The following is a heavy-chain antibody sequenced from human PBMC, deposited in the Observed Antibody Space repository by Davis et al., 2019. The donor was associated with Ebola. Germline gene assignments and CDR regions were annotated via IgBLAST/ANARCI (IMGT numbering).Heavy chain of an antibody. CDR1: GFTFSDYY. V-gene: IGHV3-53*04. Sequence: GESLKISCAASGFTFSDYYMSWVRQAPGKGLEWVSVLYSGGSTCYADSVKGRFTISRHNSKNTLYLQMNSLRAEDTAVYYCASSNRTTVTMIPGWGYYGMDVWGQGTTVTVSS. D-gene: IGHD4-11*01. J-gene: IGHJ6*02. CDR3: ASSNRTTVTMIPGWGYYGMDV. CDR2: LYSGGST.